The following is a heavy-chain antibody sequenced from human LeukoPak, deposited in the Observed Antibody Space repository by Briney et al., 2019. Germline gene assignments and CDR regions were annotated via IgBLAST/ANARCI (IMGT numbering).Heavy chain of an antibody. CDR3: AREDLEGGYYGSGSGFDY. CDR2: ISAYNGNT. CDR1: GYTFTSYG. D-gene: IGHD3-10*01. Sequence: ASVKVSCKASGYTFTSYGISWVRQAPGQGLEWMGWISAYNGNTNYAQKLQGRVTMTTDTSTSTAYMELRSLRSDDTAVYYCAREDLEGGYYGSGSGFDYWGQGTLVTVSS. J-gene: IGHJ4*02. V-gene: IGHV1-18*01.